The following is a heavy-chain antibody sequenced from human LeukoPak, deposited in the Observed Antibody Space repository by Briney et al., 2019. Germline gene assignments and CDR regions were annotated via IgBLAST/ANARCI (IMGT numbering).Heavy chain of an antibody. CDR3: AAVPDCSSTSCSTTY. V-gene: IGHV1-58*01. J-gene: IGHJ4*02. CDR2: IVVGSGNT. D-gene: IGHD2-2*01. CDR1: GFTFTSSA. Sequence: ASVKVSCTASGFTFTSSAVQWVRQARGQRLEWIGWIVVGSGNTNYAQKFQERVTITRDMSTSTAYMELSSLRSEDTAVYYCAAVPDCSSTSCSTTYWGQGTLVTVSS.